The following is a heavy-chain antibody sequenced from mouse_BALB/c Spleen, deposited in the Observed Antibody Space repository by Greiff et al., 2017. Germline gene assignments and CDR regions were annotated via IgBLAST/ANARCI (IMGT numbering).Heavy chain of an antibody. V-gene: IGHV3-2*02. D-gene: IGHD1-1*01. J-gene: IGHJ4*01. CDR3: AYYYGSSSMDY. CDR2: ISYSGST. Sequence: EVQLQESGPGLVKPSQSLSLTCTVTGYSITSDYAWNWIRQFPGNQLEWLGYISYSGSTSYNPSLKSRISITRDTSKNQFFLQLNSVTTEDTATYYCAYYYGSSSMDYWGQGTSVTVSS. CDR1: GYSITSDYA.